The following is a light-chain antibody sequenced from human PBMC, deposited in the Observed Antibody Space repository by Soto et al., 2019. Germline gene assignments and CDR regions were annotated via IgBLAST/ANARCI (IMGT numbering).Light chain of an antibody. J-gene: IGLJ2*01. Sequence: QSALTQSPSASGSPGQSVTISCTGTSSDVGGYNFVSWYQQHPGKAPKLMIYEVSKRPSGVPDRFSGSKSGNTASLTVSGLQAEDEADYYCSSYAGSNNLLFGGATKLTVL. CDR2: EVS. CDR3: SSYAGSNNLL. CDR1: SSDVGGYNF. V-gene: IGLV2-8*01.